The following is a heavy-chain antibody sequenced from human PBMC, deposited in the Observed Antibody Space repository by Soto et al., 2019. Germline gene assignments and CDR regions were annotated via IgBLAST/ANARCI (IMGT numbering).Heavy chain of an antibody. CDR2: ISSSSSTI. V-gene: IGHV3-48*02. D-gene: IGHD6-13*01. CDR1: GFTFSSYS. J-gene: IGHJ6*02. CDR3: ARSPYSIDTPTGNYYYYGMDV. Sequence: PGGSLRLSCAASGFTFSSYSMNWVRQAPGKGLEWVSYISSSSSTIYYADSVKGRFTISRDNAKNSLYLQMNSLRDEDTAVYYCARSPYSIDTPTGNYYYYGMDVWGQGTTVTVSS.